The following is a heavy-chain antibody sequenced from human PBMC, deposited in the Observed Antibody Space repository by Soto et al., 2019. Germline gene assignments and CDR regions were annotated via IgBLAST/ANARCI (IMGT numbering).Heavy chain of an antibody. J-gene: IGHJ4*02. D-gene: IGHD4-17*01. Sequence: PSETLSLTCAVYGGSFSGYYWSWIRQPPGKGLEWIGSIYYSGSTYYNPSLKSRVTISVDTSKNQFSLKLSSVTAADTAVYYCATYGDYVDYWGQGTLVTVSS. CDR2: IYYSGST. CDR1: GGSFSGYY. V-gene: IGHV4-34*01. CDR3: ATYGDYVDY.